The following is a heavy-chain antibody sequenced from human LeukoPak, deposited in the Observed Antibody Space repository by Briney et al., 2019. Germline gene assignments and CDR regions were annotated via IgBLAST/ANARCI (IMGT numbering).Heavy chain of an antibody. CDR2: IYSGGST. CDR3: ARQWSGLVYYMDV. Sequence: GGSLRLSCAASGFIVSGNYMTWVRQAPGKGLEWVSVIYSGGSTYYADSVKGRFSISRDNSKNTLYLQMNGLRAEDTAVYYCARQWSGLVYYMDVWGKGTTVTVSS. V-gene: IGHV3-53*01. D-gene: IGHD3-10*01. J-gene: IGHJ6*03. CDR1: GFIVSGNY.